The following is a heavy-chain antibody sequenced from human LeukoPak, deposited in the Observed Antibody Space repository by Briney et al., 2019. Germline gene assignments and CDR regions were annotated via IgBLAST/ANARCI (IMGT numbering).Heavy chain of an antibody. Sequence: WGSLRLSCAASGFTFSSYWMSWVRQAPGKGLEWVANIKQDGSEKYYVDSLKGRFTISRDNAKNSLYLQMNSLRADDTAVYYCAKAGSSWYEYWGRGTLVTVSS. CDR3: AKAGSSWYEY. CDR2: IKQDGSEK. V-gene: IGHV3-7*01. D-gene: IGHD6-13*01. J-gene: IGHJ4*02. CDR1: GFTFSSYW.